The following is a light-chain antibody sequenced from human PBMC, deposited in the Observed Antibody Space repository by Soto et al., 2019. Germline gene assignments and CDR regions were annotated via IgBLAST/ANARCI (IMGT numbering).Light chain of an antibody. Sequence: DMQMTQSPSSLSVSVGDRVTITCRAGQNIDNYVNWYQQRPGDAPKLLIYAASTLQTGVQSRFTGSGYGTDFTLPISSLQPEDYATYYCQQPFSVPPTFGQGTTLEIK. CDR3: QQPFSVPPT. CDR2: AAS. CDR1: QNIDNY. J-gene: IGKJ2*01. V-gene: IGKV1-39*01.